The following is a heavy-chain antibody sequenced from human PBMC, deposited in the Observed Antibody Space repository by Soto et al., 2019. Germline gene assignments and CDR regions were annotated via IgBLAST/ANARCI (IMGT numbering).Heavy chain of an antibody. CDR2: INADGSST. CDR1: GFTFSTYW. CDR3: ARGLYSGRSVAVDP. Sequence: EVQLVESGGGLVQPGGSLRLSCAASGFTFSTYWMHWVRQAPGKGLVWVSRINADGSSTNYADSVKGRFTISRDNAKNTLYLQMNSLRAEDAAVYYCARGLYSGRSVAVDPWGQGTLVTVSS. D-gene: IGHD1-26*01. J-gene: IGHJ5*02. V-gene: IGHV3-74*01.